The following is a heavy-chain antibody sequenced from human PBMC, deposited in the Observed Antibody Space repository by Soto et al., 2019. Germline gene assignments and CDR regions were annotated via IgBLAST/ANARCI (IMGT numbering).Heavy chain of an antibody. CDR2: VSAHTGDS. J-gene: IGHJ4*02. Sequence: QVQLVQSGAEVKKPGASVKVSCKASGYPFGGYAIGWLRQAPGQGLEWMGWVSAHTGDSGYAQRFQGRVTLTTETSTSTAYMELRGLRSDDTAVYYCARPSTSYGDYGWSFAYWGQGTLVTVSS. CDR1: GYPFGGYA. V-gene: IGHV1-18*01. D-gene: IGHD4-17*01. CDR3: ARPSTSYGDYGWSFAY.